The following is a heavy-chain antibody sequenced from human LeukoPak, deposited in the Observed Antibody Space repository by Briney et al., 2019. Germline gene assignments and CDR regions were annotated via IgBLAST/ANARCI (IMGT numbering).Heavy chain of an antibody. V-gene: IGHV4-59*01. Sequence: PSETLSLTCTVSGGSISSYYWSWIRQPPGKGLELIGYMYDSGSTNYNPSLKSRVTISVDTSKNQFSLRLSSVTAADTAVYYCARHGGSYTFDFWGQAVLVTVSS. CDR3: ARHGGSYTFDF. CDR2: MYDSGST. D-gene: IGHD1-26*01. CDR1: GGSISSYY. J-gene: IGHJ4*02.